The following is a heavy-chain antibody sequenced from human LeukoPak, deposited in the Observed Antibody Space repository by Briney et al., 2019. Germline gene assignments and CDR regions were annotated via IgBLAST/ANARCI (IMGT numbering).Heavy chain of an antibody. V-gene: IGHV3-20*04. D-gene: IGHD1-26*01. CDR3: ASGGIYYGAAFDF. CDR2: INWNGGST. Sequence: AGGSLRLSWAASGFAFDDYGMSWVRQAPGKGLEWVSGINWNGGSTGYADSLKGRFTISRDNAKNSLYLQMNSLRAEDTALYYCASGGIYYGAAFDFWGQGTLVTVSS. CDR1: GFAFDDYG. J-gene: IGHJ4*02.